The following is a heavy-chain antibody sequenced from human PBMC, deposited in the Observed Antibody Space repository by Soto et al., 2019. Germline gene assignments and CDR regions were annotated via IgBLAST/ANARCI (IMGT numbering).Heavy chain of an antibody. V-gene: IGHV4-59*08. Sequence: PSETLSLTCTVSGGSISSYYWSWIRQPPGKGLEWIGYIYYSGSANYNPSLKSRVTISVDTSKNQFSLKLSSVTAADTAVYYCARQDYGHAFDIWGQGTMVTVSS. CDR2: IYYSGSA. D-gene: IGHD4-17*01. J-gene: IGHJ3*02. CDR1: GGSISSYY. CDR3: ARQDYGHAFDI.